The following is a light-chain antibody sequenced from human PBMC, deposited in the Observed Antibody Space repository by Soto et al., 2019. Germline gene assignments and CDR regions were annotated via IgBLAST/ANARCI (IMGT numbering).Light chain of an antibody. J-gene: IGLJ1*01. V-gene: IGLV1-44*01. CDR2: SNN. CDR1: SSNIGSNT. CDR3: AAWDDSLNGYV. Sequence: QSVLTQPPSASGTPGQRVTISCSGRSSNIGSNTVNWYQQLPGTAPKLLIYSNNQRPSGVPDRFSGSKSGTSASLAISGLQSEDEADYYCAAWDDSLNGYVLGTGTKVTVL.